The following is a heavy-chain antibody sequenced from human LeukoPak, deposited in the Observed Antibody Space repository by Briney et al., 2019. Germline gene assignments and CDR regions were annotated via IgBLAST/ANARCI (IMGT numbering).Heavy chain of an antibody. Sequence: EASVKVSCKASGYTFTSYAMNWVRQAPGQGLEWMGWINTNTGNPTYAQGFAGRFVFSLDTSVSTAYLQISSLKAEDTAVYYCARSTGIVGGYYYYGMDVWGQGTTVTVSS. CDR2: INTNTGNP. CDR1: GYTFTSYA. J-gene: IGHJ6*02. V-gene: IGHV7-4-1*02. CDR3: ARSTGIVGGYYYYGMDV. D-gene: IGHD3-3*02.